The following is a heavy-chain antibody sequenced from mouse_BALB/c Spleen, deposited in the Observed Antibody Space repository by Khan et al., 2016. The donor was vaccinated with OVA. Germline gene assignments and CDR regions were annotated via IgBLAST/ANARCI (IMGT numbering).Heavy chain of an antibody. J-gene: IGHJ2*01. CDR2: INPTSGYT. V-gene: IGHV1-7*01. CDR1: GYTFSTYW. Sequence: QVQLQQSGAALAKPGASVKMSCKASGYTFSTYWMHWVKQRPGQGLEWIGYINPTSGYTDYNEKFKDKATLSADKSSSTAYMQLSRLTSEDSAVYYCTIDRIDYWGQGTTLTVSS. CDR3: TIDRIDY.